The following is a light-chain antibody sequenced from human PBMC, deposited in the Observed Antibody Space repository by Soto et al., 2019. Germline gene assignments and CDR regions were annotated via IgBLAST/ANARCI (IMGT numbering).Light chain of an antibody. CDR1: QSISSC. J-gene: IGKJ3*01. Sequence: DIQMTQYPSSQSASVGDRVTITCRASQSISSCLNWYPQNPGNAPKLLISAASSLQSGVPSRFSGSGSGTDVTLTISSLQPEDFATYYCQQSYSAPRTFGPGTKVDIK. CDR3: QQSYSAPRT. V-gene: IGKV1-39*01. CDR2: AAS.